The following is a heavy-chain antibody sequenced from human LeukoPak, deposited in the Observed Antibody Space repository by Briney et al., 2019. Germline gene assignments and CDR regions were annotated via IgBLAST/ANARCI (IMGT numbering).Heavy chain of an antibody. CDR1: GFTFNTFN. Sequence: GGSLRLSCAASGFTFNTFNMNWVPQAPGKGLEWVSSITSGGDYISYADSAKGRFTTSRDNAKNSLSLQLNSLRVEDTAVYYCARGHYDVLAGSYKWTPDYWGQGTLVTVSS. CDR2: ITSGGDYI. D-gene: IGHD3-9*01. J-gene: IGHJ4*02. CDR3: ARGHYDVLAGSYKWTPDY. V-gene: IGHV3-21*01.